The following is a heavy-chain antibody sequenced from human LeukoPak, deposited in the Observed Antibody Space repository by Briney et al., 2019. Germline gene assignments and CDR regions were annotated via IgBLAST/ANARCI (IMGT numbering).Heavy chain of an antibody. J-gene: IGHJ4*02. D-gene: IGHD6-13*01. CDR1: GGSISSHY. Sequence: PSETLSLTCTVSGGSISSHYWSWIRQPPGKGLEWIGYIYYSGSTNYIPSLKSRVTISVDTSKNQFSLKLSSVTAADTAVYYCARVVGSIAAAGNFDYWGRGTLVTVSS. CDR3: ARVVGSIAAAGNFDY. V-gene: IGHV4-59*11. CDR2: IYYSGST.